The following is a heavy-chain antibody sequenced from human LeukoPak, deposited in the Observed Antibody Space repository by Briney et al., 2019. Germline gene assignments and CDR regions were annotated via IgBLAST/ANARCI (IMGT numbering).Heavy chain of an antibody. J-gene: IGHJ6*02. CDR1: GGTFSSYA. D-gene: IGHD7-27*01. V-gene: IGHV1-69*04. CDR2: IIPIFGIA. CDR3: ARDLGDYYYYVMDV. Sequence: SVKVSCKASGGTFSSYAISWVRQAPGQGLEWMGRIIPIFGIANYAQKFQGRVTITADKSTSTAYMELSSLRSEDTAVYYCARDLGDYYYYVMDVWGQGTTVTVSS.